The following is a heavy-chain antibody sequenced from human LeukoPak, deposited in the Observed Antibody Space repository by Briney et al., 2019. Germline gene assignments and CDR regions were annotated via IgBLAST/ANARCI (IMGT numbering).Heavy chain of an antibody. CDR3: ARRDSASVWAFDI. J-gene: IGHJ3*02. CDR2: IGHTGDST. D-gene: IGHD1-26*01. Sequence: GGSLRLSCAASGFTFSSNAMTWVRQAPGKGLEWVSAIGHTGDSTYYVDSVKGRFTISRDNSKNTLYLQMNSLRAEDTAVYYCARRDSASVWAFDIWGQGTMVTVSS. CDR1: GFTFSSNA. V-gene: IGHV3-23*01.